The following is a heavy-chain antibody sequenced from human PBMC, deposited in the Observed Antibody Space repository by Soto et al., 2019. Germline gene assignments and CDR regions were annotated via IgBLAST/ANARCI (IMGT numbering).Heavy chain of an antibody. CDR1: GFTFSSYA. CDR2: ISYDVNNK. Sequence: QVQLVESGGGVVQPGRSLRLSCAASGFTFSSYAMHWVRQAPGKGLEWVAVISYDVNNKYYSDSVKGRFTISRDNSKSTMYLQMNSLGPEDTAHYFCASARGYSTFQYWFHFAYWGQGSLVPVSS. D-gene: IGHD5-18*01. CDR3: ASARGYSTFQYWFHFAY. V-gene: IGHV3-30-3*01. J-gene: IGHJ4*02.